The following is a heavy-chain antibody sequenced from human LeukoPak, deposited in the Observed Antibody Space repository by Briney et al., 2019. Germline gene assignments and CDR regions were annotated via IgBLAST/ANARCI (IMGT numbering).Heavy chain of an antibody. D-gene: IGHD2-21*01. Sequence: ASVKVSCKTSGYSFTDYYMHWVRQGPGQGLEWMGWINPNSGGTSAAQKFQGRVTMTRDTSITTVYMEVSWLTSDDTAIYYCARADRLHGGPYLIGPRGQGTLVTVSS. CDR1: GYSFTDYY. CDR3: ARADRLHGGPYLIGP. CDR2: INPNSGGT. J-gene: IGHJ4*02. V-gene: IGHV1-2*02.